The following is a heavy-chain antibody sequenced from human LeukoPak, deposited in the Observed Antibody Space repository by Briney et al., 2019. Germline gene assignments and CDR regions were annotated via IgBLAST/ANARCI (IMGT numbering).Heavy chain of an antibody. CDR2: ISSSGRTI. D-gene: IGHD3-10*02. J-gene: IGHJ6*01. CDR3: AELGITMIGGV. Sequence: PGGSLRLSCAASGFTFSSYEMNWVRQAPGKGLEWVLYISSSGRTIYYADSVKGRFTISRDNAKNSLYLQMNSLRAEDTAVYYCAELGITMIGGVWGKGATVTISP. CDR1: GFTFSSYE. V-gene: IGHV3-48*03.